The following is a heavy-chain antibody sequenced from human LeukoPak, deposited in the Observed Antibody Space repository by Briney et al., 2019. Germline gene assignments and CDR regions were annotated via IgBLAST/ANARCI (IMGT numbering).Heavy chain of an antibody. D-gene: IGHD6-13*01. CDR1: GGSFSGYY. CDR2: IYYSGST. V-gene: IGHV4-34*01. Sequence: PSETLSLTCAVYGGSFSGYYWSWIRQPPGKGLEWIASIYYSGSTYYNPSLKSRVSISVDTSKNQFSLRLYSVTAADTAVYYCARDRQQLVTWGQGTLVTVSS. J-gene: IGHJ5*02. CDR3: ARDRQQLVT.